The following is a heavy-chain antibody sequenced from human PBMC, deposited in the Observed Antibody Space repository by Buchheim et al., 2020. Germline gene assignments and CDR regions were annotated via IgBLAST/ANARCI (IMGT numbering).Heavy chain of an antibody. V-gene: IGHV3-30*18. CDR1: GFTFSSYG. CDR3: AKGTGNYGDYVTLGY. D-gene: IGHD4-17*01. J-gene: IGHJ4*02. CDR2: ISYDGSNK. Sequence: QVQLVESEGGVVQPGRSLRLSCAASGFTFSSYGMHWVRQAPGKGLEWVAVISYDGSNKYYADSVKGRFTISRDNSKNTLYLQMNGLRAEDTAVYYCAKGTGNYGDYVTLGYWGQGTL.